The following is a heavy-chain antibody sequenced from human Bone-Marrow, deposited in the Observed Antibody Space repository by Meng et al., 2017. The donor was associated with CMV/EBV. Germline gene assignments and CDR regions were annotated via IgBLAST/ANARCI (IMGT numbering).Heavy chain of an antibody. CDR3: AKGGGGSGYAY. J-gene: IGHJ4*02. D-gene: IGHD3-3*01. V-gene: IGHV3-23*03. CDR1: GFTFSSYA. CDR2: SYSGGSST. Sequence: GESLKISCAASGFTFSSYAMSWVRQAPGKGLEWVSVSYSGGSSTYYADSVKGRFTISRDNSKNTRYLQMNSLRAEATAVYYCAKGGGGSGYAYWGQGTLVTVSS.